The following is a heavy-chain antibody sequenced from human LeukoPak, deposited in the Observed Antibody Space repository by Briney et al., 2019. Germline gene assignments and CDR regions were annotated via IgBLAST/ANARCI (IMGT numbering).Heavy chain of an antibody. V-gene: IGHV1-2*02. CDR2: INPNSGGT. J-gene: IGHJ5*02. D-gene: IGHD5-12*01. CDR1: GYTFTGYY. CDR3: ARQEYSGYFDNWFDP. Sequence: ASVKVSCKASGYTFTGYYMHWVRQAPGQGLEWMGWINPNSGGTNYAQKFQGRVTMTRDTSISTAYMELSRLRSDDTAVYYCARQEYSGYFDNWFDPWGQGTLVTVSS.